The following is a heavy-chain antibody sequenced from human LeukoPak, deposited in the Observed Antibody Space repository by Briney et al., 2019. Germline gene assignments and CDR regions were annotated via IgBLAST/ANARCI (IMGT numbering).Heavy chain of an antibody. CDR1: GFTFSSYS. J-gene: IGHJ4*02. CDR2: ISSSSSYI. D-gene: IGHD3-3*01. V-gene: IGHV3-21*01. Sequence: PGGSLRLSCAASGFTFSSYSINWVRQAPGKGLEWVSSISSSSSYIYYADSVKGRFTISRDNAKNSLYLQMNSLRAEDTAVYYCARARRDSGYYKVDYWGQGTLVTVSS. CDR3: ARARRDSGYYKVDY.